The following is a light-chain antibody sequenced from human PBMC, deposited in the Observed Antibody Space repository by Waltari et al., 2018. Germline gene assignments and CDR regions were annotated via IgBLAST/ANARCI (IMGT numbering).Light chain of an antibody. CDR2: DAS. CDR3: QQYDNLPLT. Sequence: DIQMTKSQSSLSASVGDRVTTTCQASQDISNYLNWYQQKPGKAPKLLIYDASNLETGVPSRFSGSGSGTDFTFTISSLQPEDIATYYCQQYDNLPLTFGGGTKVEIK. J-gene: IGKJ4*01. V-gene: IGKV1-33*01. CDR1: QDISNY.